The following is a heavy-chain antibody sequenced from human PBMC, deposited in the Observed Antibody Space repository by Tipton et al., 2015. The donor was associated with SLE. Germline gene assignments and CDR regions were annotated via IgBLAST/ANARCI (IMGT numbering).Heavy chain of an antibody. CDR2: TYYRSKWFN. J-gene: IGHJ4*02. CDR3: ARTCSGGSCYSFDS. V-gene: IGHV6-1*01. Sequence: GLVKPSQTLSLTCVISGDSVSSNNAAWNWIRQSPSRGLEWLGRTYYRSKWFNNYAVSVQSRITFNSDTSKNQFSLQLNSVTPEATAVYYCARTCSGGSCYSFDSWGQGTLVTVPT. D-gene: IGHD2-15*01. CDR1: GDSVSSNNAA.